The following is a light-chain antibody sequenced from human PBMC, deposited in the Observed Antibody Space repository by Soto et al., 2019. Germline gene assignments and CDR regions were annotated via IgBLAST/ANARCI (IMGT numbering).Light chain of an antibody. CDR1: SSDVGGYNY. CDR3: SSYAGSNNLV. Sequence: QSVLTQPPFASGSPGQSVTISCTGTSSDVGGYNYVSWYQQHPGKAPKLMIYEVSKRPSGVPDRFSGSKSGNTASLTVSGLQAEDEADYYCSSYAGSNNLVFGGGTQLTVL. V-gene: IGLV2-8*01. J-gene: IGLJ2*01. CDR2: EVS.